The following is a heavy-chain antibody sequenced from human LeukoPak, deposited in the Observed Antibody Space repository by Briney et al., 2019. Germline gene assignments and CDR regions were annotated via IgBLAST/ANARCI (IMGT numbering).Heavy chain of an antibody. Sequence: PSETLSLTCTVSGGSISSYYWSWIRQPPGKGLDWIGHIYYSGSTNYNPSLKSRVTISVDTSKNQFSLQLNSVTPEDTAVYYCARDRGPAMVGEPSGMDVWGQGTTVTVSS. CDR2: IYYSGST. J-gene: IGHJ6*02. CDR1: GGSISSYY. V-gene: IGHV4-59*12. D-gene: IGHD3-10*01. CDR3: ARDRGPAMVGEPSGMDV.